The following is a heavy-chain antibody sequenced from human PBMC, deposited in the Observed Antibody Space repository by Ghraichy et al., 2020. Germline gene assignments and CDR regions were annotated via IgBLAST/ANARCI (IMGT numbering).Heavy chain of an antibody. D-gene: IGHD2-2*01. CDR1: GFTFSTYT. CDR3: ARVVVPAASFYLYYMDV. Sequence: GSLRLSCAASGFTFSTYTMNWVRQAPGKGLEWVSSISSTSNYIYYADSVKGRFTISRDNAKNSLFLQMNSLRAEDTAVYYCARVVVPAASFYLYYMDVWGKGTTVTVSS. V-gene: IGHV3-21*01. J-gene: IGHJ6*03. CDR2: ISSTSNYI.